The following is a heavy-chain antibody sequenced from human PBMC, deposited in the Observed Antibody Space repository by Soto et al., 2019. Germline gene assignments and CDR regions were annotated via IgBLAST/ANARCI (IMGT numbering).Heavy chain of an antibody. V-gene: IGHV3-30*04. J-gene: IGHJ4*02. D-gene: IGHD3-10*01. CDR3: ARSRSGAVADSFDS. CDR1: GFTFRSYA. Sequence: PGGSLRLSCAASGFTFRSYAIHWVRQAPGKGLEWVAVISRDGSNKYYVDSVKGRFTISRDNSKDTVYLQMNSLRDEDSDMFYCARSRSGAVADSFDSWVQGTLVSVSS. CDR2: ISRDGSNK.